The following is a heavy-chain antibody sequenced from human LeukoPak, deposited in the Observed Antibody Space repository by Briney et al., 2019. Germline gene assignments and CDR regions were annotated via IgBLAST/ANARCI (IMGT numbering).Heavy chain of an antibody. Sequence: GGSLRLSCAASGFTFSDYYMSWIRQAPGKGLEWVSSISSSSYIYYADSVKGRFTISRDNSKNTLYLQMNSLRAADTAVYYCARDKGTSYLSSFDYWGQGTLVTVSS. D-gene: IGHD6-6*01. CDR1: GFTFSDYY. J-gene: IGHJ4*02. CDR2: ISSSSYI. CDR3: ARDKGTSYLSSFDY. V-gene: IGHV3-69-1*01.